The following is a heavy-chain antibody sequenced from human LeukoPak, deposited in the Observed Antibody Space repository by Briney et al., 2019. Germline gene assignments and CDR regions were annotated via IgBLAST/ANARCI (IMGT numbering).Heavy chain of an antibody. CDR3: ARDSVVVAAMGAFDI. V-gene: IGHV3-30*04. Sequence: GSLRLSCAASGFTFSSYAMHWVRQAPGKGLEWVAGISYDGSNKYYADSVKGRFTISRDNSKNTLYLQMNSLRAEDTAVYYCARDSVVVAAMGAFDIWGQGTMVTVSS. CDR2: ISYDGSNK. CDR1: GFTFSSYA. D-gene: IGHD2-15*01. J-gene: IGHJ3*02.